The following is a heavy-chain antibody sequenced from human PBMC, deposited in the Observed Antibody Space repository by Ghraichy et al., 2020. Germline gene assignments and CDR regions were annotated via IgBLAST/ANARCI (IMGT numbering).Heavy chain of an antibody. V-gene: IGHV3-53*01. CDR3: AREIQSYGLDV. Sequence: GGSLRLSCAASGFTVTSNYMSWVRKAQGKGMEWVSVIYADGHTVYADSVKGRSTISRDNYKNTVYFQMKSLRVEDTAVYYCAREIQSYGLDVWGQGTTVIGSS. CDR2: IYADGHT. J-gene: IGHJ6*02. D-gene: IGHD5-18*01. CDR1: GFTVTSNY.